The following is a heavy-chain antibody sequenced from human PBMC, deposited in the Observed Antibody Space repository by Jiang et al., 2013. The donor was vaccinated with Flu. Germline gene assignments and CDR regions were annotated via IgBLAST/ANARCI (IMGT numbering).Heavy chain of an antibody. V-gene: IGHV5-10-1*03. Sequence: VQLVESGAEVKKPGESLRISCKGSGYSFTSYWISWVRQMPGKGLEWMGRIDPSDSYTNYSPSFQGHVTISADKSISTAYLQWSSLKASDTAMYYCASASYYYGSGSYFEAFDIWGQGTMVTVSS. CDR1: GYSFTSYW. CDR2: IDPSDSYT. CDR3: ASASYYYGSGSYFEAFDI. D-gene: IGHD3-10*01. J-gene: IGHJ3*02.